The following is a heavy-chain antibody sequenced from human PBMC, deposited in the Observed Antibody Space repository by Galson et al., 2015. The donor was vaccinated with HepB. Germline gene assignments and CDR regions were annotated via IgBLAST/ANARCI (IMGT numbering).Heavy chain of an antibody. CDR2: IVPYGPA. V-gene: IGHV4-34*01. CDR3: ARGVAAPTDSNNYFDV. J-gene: IGHJ4*02. Sequence: SETLSLTCSIDGGSLSNYYWTWIRQPPGKGLEWIGEIVPYGPAFYSPSLRGRVTISVDTSRHHVSLKVESVTAADTALYYCARGVAAPTDSNNYFDVWGQGALVTVSS. D-gene: IGHD6-25*01. CDR1: GGSLSNYY.